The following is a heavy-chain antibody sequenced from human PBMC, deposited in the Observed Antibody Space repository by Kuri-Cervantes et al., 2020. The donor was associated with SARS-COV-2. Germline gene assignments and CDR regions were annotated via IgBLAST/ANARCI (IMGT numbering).Heavy chain of an antibody. CDR2: ISGDGSYT. D-gene: IGHD1-1*01. J-gene: IGHJ4*02. Sequence: GGSLRLSCAASGFTFSDYWMHWVRQAPGKGLVWVSRISGDGSYTNNADSVKGRFTLSRDNAKNMLFLQMNSLRAEDTAVYYCVRDGDHWNFDYWGQGTLVTVSS. CDR3: VRDGDHWNFDY. V-gene: IGHV3-74*01. CDR1: GFTFSDYW.